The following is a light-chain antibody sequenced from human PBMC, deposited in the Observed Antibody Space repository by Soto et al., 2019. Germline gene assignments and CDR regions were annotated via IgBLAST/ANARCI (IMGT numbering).Light chain of an antibody. CDR2: GAS. J-gene: IGKJ4*01. Sequence: EIVMTQSPATLSLSPGDRATLSFRSSQSYSTKLSWYQPRPGQAPRRLIYGASTRATGLPARFSGSGSGTEFTLTISSLQSEDFAVYYCQNYYNWPPAYTFGGGTKVEIK. CDR3: QNYYNWPPAYT. CDR1: QSYSTK. V-gene: IGKV3-15*01.